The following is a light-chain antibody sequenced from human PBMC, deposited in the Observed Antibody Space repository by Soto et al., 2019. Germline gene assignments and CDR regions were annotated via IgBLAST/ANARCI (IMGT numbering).Light chain of an antibody. Sequence: EMVLTQSPGPLSLSPGERATLSCRASQTVTTNRLAWYQQKPGQAPRLLTYGASRRATGIPDRCSGSGSGQDFSSTISRPEPEDCAVYYCEQYGDLPWGFAFGPGTTLDTK. V-gene: IGKV3-20*01. J-gene: IGKJ3*01. CDR2: GAS. CDR3: EQYGDLPWGFA. CDR1: QTVTTNR.